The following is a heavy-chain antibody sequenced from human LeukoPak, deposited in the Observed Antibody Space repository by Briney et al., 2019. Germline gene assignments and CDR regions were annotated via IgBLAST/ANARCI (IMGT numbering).Heavy chain of an antibody. D-gene: IGHD6-13*01. Sequence: GASVKVSCKASGGTFSSYAISWVRQAPGQGLEWMGGIIPIFGTANYAQKFQGRATITADESTSTAYMELSSLRSEDTAVYYCASGGQIAAAGDSWGQGTLVTVSS. V-gene: IGHV1-69*13. CDR3: ASGGQIAAAGDS. CDR1: GGTFSSYA. CDR2: IIPIFGTA. J-gene: IGHJ5*02.